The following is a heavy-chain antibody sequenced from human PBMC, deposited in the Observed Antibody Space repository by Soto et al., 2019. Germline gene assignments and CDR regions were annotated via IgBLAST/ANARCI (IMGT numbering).Heavy chain of an antibody. CDR3: ARDFGFEETYNWLDP. D-gene: IGHD3-10*01. CDR2: IIPIFGTA. Sequence: SVKVSCKASGGTFSTCAINCVRQAPGQGLEWMGGIIPIFGTANYAQKFQGRVTIIVDESTNTTYMELSSLRSEDTAVYYCARDFGFEETYNWLDPWGQGTPVTVSS. V-gene: IGHV1-69*13. CDR1: GGTFSTCA. J-gene: IGHJ5*02.